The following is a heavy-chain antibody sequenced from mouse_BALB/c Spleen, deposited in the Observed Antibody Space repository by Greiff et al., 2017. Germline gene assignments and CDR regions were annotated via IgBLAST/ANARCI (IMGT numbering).Heavy chain of an antibody. CDR3: ARGPNWKFDY. V-gene: IGHV5-6-5*01. J-gene: IGHJ2*01. Sequence: DVQLVESGGGLVKPGGSLKLSCAASGFTFSSYAMSWVRQTPEKRLEWVASISSGGSTYYPDSVKGRFTISRDNARNILYLQMSSLRSEDTAMYYCARGPNWKFDYWGQGTTLTVSS. CDR2: ISSGGST. CDR1: GFTFSSYA. D-gene: IGHD4-1*01.